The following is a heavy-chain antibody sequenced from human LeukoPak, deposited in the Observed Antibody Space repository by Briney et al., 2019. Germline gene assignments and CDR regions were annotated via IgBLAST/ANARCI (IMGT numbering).Heavy chain of an antibody. J-gene: IGHJ5*02. D-gene: IGHD2-21*01. V-gene: IGHV3-23*01. CDR2: IRIGGGGT. CDR3: ARRMVISQGWCNWFDP. CDR1: GFDLTTYA. Sequence: GGSLRLSCAASGFDLTTYAMTWVRQAPAKGLEWVSSIRIGGGGTYYADSVKGRFTISRDNSENTLHLQMNNLRVEDTARYFCARRMVISQGWCNWFDPWGQGTLVTVSS.